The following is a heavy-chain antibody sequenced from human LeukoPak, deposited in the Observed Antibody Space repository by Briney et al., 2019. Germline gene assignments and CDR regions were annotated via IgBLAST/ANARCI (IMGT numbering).Heavy chain of an antibody. Sequence: ASVKVSCKASGYTFTGYYMHWVRQAPGQGLEWMGWINPNSGGTNYAQKFQGRVTMTRDTSISTAYMELSRLGSDDTAVYYCARGPEYYDSSGPLFDYWGQGTLVTVSS. D-gene: IGHD3-22*01. J-gene: IGHJ4*02. V-gene: IGHV1-2*02. CDR2: INPNSGGT. CDR1: GYTFTGYY. CDR3: ARGPEYYDSSGPLFDY.